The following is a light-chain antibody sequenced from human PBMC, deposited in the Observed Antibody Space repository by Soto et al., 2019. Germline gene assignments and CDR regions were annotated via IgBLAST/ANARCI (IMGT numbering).Light chain of an antibody. V-gene: IGKV3-11*01. J-gene: IGKJ4*01. CDR3: QHRSXWPLT. Sequence: EIVLTHSPATLSLAPVERSTLSCMASQSVRSYLAWYQQRPGQAPRLLIYDASTRVAGIPGRFSGSGSGTDFTLTITSLEPEDFAVYYXQHRSXWPLTFGGGNKVDIK. CDR2: DAS. CDR1: QSVRSY.